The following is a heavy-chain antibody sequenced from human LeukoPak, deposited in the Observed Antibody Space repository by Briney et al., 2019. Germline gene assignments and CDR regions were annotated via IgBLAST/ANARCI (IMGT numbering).Heavy chain of an antibody. J-gene: IGHJ5*02. CDR2: IYTSGST. Sequence: SETLSLTCAVYGGSFSGYYWSWIRQPAGKGLEWIGRIYTSGSTNYNPSLKSRVTMSADTSKNQFSLKLSSVTAADTAVYYCARELPRFDPWGQGTLVTVSS. V-gene: IGHV4-4*07. D-gene: IGHD2-15*01. CDR1: GGSFSGYY. CDR3: ARELPRFDP.